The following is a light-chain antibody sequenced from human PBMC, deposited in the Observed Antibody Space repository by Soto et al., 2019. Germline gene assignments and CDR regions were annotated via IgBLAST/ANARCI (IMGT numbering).Light chain of an antibody. CDR1: SGHSSYI. J-gene: IGLJ3*02. Sequence: QLVLTQSSSASASLGSSVKLTCTLSSGHSSYIIAWHQQQPGKAPRYLMKLEGSGNYNKGSGVPDRFSGSSSGADRYLTISNLQSEDEADYYCETWASNTRLFGGGTKVTVL. CDR2: LEGSGNY. CDR3: ETWASNTRL. V-gene: IGLV4-60*03.